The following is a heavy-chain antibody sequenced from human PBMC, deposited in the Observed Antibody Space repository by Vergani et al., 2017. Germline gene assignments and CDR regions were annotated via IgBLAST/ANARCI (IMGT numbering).Heavy chain of an antibody. CDR1: GASIRSSNYY. CDR2: IYYSGST. Sequence: QLQLQESGPGLVKPSATLSLTCSVSGASIRSSNYYWGWIRQPPGKGLEWIASIYYSGSTYYNPILKSLVTISVETSKNTFSLKLSSVTAADTAVYFCARHSTVEWLVKLGWIDPWGQGILVTVSS. J-gene: IGHJ5*02. D-gene: IGHD6-19*01. V-gene: IGHV4-39*01. CDR3: ARHSTVEWLVKLGWIDP.